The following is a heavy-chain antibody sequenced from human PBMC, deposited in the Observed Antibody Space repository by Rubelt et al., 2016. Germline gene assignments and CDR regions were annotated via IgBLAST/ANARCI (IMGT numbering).Heavy chain of an antibody. CDR3: AKIGKLAWFGELSA. CDR1: GFTFSSYD. CDR2: IGTAGDT. D-gene: IGHD3-10*01. Sequence: VQPGGSLRLSCAASGFTFSSYDMHWVRQGTGKGLEWVSVIGTAGDTYYPGSVKGRFTISRENAKKFLYLHMNSLRAGDTAIYYCAKIGKLAWFGELSAWGQGTLVTVSS. V-gene: IGHV3-13*01. J-gene: IGHJ5*02.